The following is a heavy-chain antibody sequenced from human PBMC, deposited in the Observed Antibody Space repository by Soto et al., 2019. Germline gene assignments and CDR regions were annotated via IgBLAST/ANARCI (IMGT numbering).Heavy chain of an antibody. Sequence: ASVKVSCKASGYTFTSYYMHWVRQAPGQGLECMGIINPSGGSTSYAQKFQGRVTMTRDTSTSTVYMELSSLRTEDTAVYYCAREKGDILVVVATTPIGYYYYGMDVWGQGSTVTVS. CDR3: AREKGDILVVVATTPIGYYYYGMDV. CDR2: INPSGGST. CDR1: GYTFTSYY. V-gene: IGHV1-46*01. J-gene: IGHJ6*02. D-gene: IGHD2-15*01.